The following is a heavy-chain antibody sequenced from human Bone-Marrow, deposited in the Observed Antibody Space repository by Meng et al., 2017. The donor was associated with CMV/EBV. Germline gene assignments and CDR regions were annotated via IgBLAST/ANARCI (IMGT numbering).Heavy chain of an antibody. V-gene: IGHV3-21*01. CDR3: ARDVGEDLPMAFDY. CDR2: ISSSSSYI. D-gene: IGHD3-10*01. Sequence: GESLKISCAASGFTFSSYSMNWVRQAPGKGVEWVSSISSSSSYIYYADSVKGRFTISRENAKNSLYLQMNSLRAEDTAVYYCARDVGEDLPMAFDYWGQGTLVTVSS. CDR1: GFTFSSYS. J-gene: IGHJ4*02.